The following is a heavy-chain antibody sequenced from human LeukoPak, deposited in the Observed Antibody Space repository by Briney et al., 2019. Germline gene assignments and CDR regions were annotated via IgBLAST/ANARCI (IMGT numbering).Heavy chain of an antibody. Sequence: PGGSLRLSCAASGFTFSSYAMHWVRQAPGKGLEWVAVISYDGSNKYYADSVKGRFTISRDNSKNTLYLQMNSLRAEDTAVYYCARDLSSLNYDSSGYYSNLDAFDIWGQGTMVTVSS. CDR2: ISYDGSNK. D-gene: IGHD3-22*01. V-gene: IGHV3-30*04. CDR1: GFTFSSYA. J-gene: IGHJ3*02. CDR3: ARDLSSLNYDSSGYYSNLDAFDI.